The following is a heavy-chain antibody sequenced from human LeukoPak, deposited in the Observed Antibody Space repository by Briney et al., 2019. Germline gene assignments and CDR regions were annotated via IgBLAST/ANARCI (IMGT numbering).Heavy chain of an antibody. J-gene: IGHJ6*02. CDR1: GFTFSSYA. CDR2: ISRSGGST. CDR3: AITLEDYYYGMDV. Sequence: PGGSLRLSCAASGFTFSSYAMSWVRQAPGEGLEWGPAISRSGGSTYYAESVKGRFTIPRDNAKNTLYLQMNSLRAEDTAVYYCAITLEDYYYGMDVWGQGTTVTVSS. V-gene: IGHV3-23*01.